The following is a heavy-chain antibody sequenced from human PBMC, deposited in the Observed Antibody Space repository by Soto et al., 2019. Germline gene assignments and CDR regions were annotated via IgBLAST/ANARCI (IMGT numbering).Heavy chain of an antibody. CDR3: ARQQLVRYYYYYGMDV. CDR1: GGSISSSSYY. D-gene: IGHD6-6*01. V-gene: IGHV4-39*01. J-gene: IGHJ6*02. Sequence: SETLSLTCTVSGGSISSSSYYWGWIRQPPGKGLEWIGSIYYSGSTYYNPSLKSRVTISVDTSKNQFSLKLSSVTAADTAVYYCARQQLVRYYYYYGMDVWGQGTPVTVSS. CDR2: IYYSGST.